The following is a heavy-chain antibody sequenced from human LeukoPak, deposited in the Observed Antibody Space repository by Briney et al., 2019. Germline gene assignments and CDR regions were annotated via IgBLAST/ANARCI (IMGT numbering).Heavy chain of an antibody. J-gene: IGHJ3*02. CDR3: ATTSLVGIVGAGGAFDI. V-gene: IGHV1-69*02. D-gene: IGHD1-26*01. Sequence: SVKVSCKASGGTFSSYTISRVRQAPGQGLEWMGRIIPILGIANYAQKFQGRVTITADKSTSTAYMELSSLRSEDTAVYYCATTSLVGIVGAGGAFDIWGQGTMVTVSS. CDR1: GGTFSSYT. CDR2: IIPILGIA.